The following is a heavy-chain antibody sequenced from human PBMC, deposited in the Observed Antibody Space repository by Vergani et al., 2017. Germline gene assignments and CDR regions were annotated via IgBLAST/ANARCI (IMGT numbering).Heavy chain of an antibody. Sequence: QVQLVESGGGVVQPGRYLRLSCAASGFTFSSYGMHWVRQAPGKGLEWVAVISYDGSNKYYADSVKGRFTISRDNSKNTLYLQMNSLRAEDTAVYYCVCLRWNVVPATIACFDYWGQGSLVTVSS. D-gene: IGHD2-2*02. V-gene: IGHV3-30*03. CDR3: VCLRWNVVPATIACFDY. CDR1: GFTFSSYG. J-gene: IGHJ4*02. CDR2: ISYDGSNK.